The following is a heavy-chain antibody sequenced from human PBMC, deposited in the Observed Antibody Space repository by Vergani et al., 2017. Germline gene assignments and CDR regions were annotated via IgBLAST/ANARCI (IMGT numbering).Heavy chain of an antibody. CDR2: IYWNDDQ. V-gene: IGHV2-5*04. J-gene: IGHJ6*03. D-gene: IGHD1-7*01. CDR1: GFSLNTRGVS. CDR3: VYRKTECGTTGCMYPLYYYYYMDV. Sequence: QITLKESGPTLVKPTQTLTLTCTFSGFSLNTRGVSVAWIRQPPGKALDWLALIYWNDDQHYSPSLNNRVTITKDTSKNQVVLTMTNMDYVDTGTYYCVYRKTECGTTGCMYPLYYYYYMDVWGKGTTVTVSS.